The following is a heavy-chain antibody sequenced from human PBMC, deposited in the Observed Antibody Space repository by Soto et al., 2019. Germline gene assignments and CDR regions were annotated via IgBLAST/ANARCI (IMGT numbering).Heavy chain of an antibody. J-gene: IGHJ4*02. CDR1: GGSISSGGYY. Sequence: SETLSLTCTVSGGSISSGGYYWSWIRQHPGKGLEWIGYIYCSGSTYYNPSLKSRVTISVDTSKNQFSLKLSSVTAADTAVYYCARTYCSSTSCSKDFDYWGQGTLVTVSS. CDR3: ARTYCSSTSCSKDFDY. CDR2: IYCSGST. D-gene: IGHD2-2*01. V-gene: IGHV4-31*03.